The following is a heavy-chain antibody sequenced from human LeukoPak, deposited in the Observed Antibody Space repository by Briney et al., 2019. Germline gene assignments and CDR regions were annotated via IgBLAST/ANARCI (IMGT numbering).Heavy chain of an antibody. CDR1: GFTFRTYD. CDR2: ISSSGTTI. J-gene: IGHJ4*02. CDR3: ARLVGATNFDY. V-gene: IGHV3-48*03. D-gene: IGHD5-12*01. Sequence: GGALRLSCAASGFTFRTYDMNWVRQAPGKGLEWVSYISSSGTTIYYADSVRGRFTISRDNAKNSLYLQMNRLRAEDTAVYYCARLVGATNFDYGARGTLVTVSS.